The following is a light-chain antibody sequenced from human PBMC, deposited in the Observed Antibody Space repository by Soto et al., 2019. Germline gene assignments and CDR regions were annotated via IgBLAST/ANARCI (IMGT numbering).Light chain of an antibody. J-gene: IGKJ1*01. CDR3: QQYVSSPWT. CDR1: QSVSSSY. Sequence: EIVLTQSPGTLSLSPGERATLSCRASQSVSSSYLAWYRQKPGQAPRLLIYGASSRATGIPDRFSGSGSGTDFILTISRLEPEDFAVYYCQQYVSSPWTFGQGTKVEIK. V-gene: IGKV3-20*01. CDR2: GAS.